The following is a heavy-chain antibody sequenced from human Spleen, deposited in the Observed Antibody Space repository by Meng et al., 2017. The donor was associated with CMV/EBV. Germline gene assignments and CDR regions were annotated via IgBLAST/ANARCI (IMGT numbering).Heavy chain of an antibody. J-gene: IGHJ4*02. CDR1: GGSISSSNW. CDR2: IYYSGRT. CDR3: ARGSHPRLDY. Sequence: SETLSLTCAVSGGSISSSNWWSWVRQPPGKGLEWIGYIYYSGRTNYNPSLKSRVTISVDTSKNQFSLELSSVTAADTAVYYCARGSHPRLDYWGQGTLVTVSS. D-gene: IGHD6-6*01. V-gene: IGHV4-4*02.